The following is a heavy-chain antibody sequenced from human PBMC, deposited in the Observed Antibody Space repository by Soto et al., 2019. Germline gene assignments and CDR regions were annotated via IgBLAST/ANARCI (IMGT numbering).Heavy chain of an antibody. CDR1: GGSIRSYY. Sequence: PSETLSLTCSVSGGSIRSYYWSWIRQSPEKGLEWIGYFYHSGNSNYNPSLKSRVTISVDTSKNQFSLNVRSVTAADTAVYYCARHLSQIVVVTAIPAAFDIWGQGTMVTVSS. D-gene: IGHD2-21*02. J-gene: IGHJ3*02. CDR3: ARHLSQIVVVTAIPAAFDI. V-gene: IGHV4-59*08. CDR2: FYHSGNS.